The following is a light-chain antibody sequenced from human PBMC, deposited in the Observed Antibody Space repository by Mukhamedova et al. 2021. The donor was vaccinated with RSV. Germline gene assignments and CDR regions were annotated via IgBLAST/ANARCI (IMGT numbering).Light chain of an antibody. Sequence: WYQRRVHGKAPKLLIYKASSLESGVPSRFSGSGSGTEFTLAINSLQPEDFATYYCQQFNDYSWTFGQGTKVDIK. CDR2: KAS. V-gene: IGKV1-5*03. J-gene: IGKJ1*01. CDR3: QQFNDYSWT.